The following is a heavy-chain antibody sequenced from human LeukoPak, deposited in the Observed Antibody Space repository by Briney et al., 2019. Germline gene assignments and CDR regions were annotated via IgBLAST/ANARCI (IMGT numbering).Heavy chain of an antibody. D-gene: IGHD3-16*01. CDR2: ISSSSSYI. V-gene: IGHV3-21*01. Sequence: PGGSLRLSCAASGFTFSSYSMNWVRQAPGKGLEWVSSISSSSSYIYYADSVKGRFTISRDNAKNSLYLQMNSLRAEDTAVYYCARSPVSWGAFDIWGQGTMVTVSS. CDR1: GFTFSSYS. CDR3: ARSPVSWGAFDI. J-gene: IGHJ3*02.